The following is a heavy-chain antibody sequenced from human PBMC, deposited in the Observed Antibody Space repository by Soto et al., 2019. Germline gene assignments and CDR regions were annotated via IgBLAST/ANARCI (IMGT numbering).Heavy chain of an antibody. CDR2: IYYSGST. J-gene: IGHJ5*02. D-gene: IGHD1-7*01. CDR1: GGSISSGCYY. CDR3: ARDRKTGTHPGWFDP. V-gene: IGHV4-31*03. Sequence: NPSETLSLTCTVSGGSISSGCYYWSWLRQHPGKGLEWIGYIYYSGSTYYNPSLKSRVTISVDTSKNQFSLELSSVTAADTAGYYCARDRKTGTHPGWFDPWGQGTLVT.